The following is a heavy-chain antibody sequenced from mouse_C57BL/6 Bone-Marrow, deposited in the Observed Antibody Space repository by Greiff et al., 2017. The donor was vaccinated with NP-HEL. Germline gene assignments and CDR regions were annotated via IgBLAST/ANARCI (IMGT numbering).Heavy chain of an antibody. CDR2: IRNKANGYTT. CDR1: GFTFTDYY. CDR3: ARYKSYDRYFDV. Sequence: EVQRVESGGGLVQPGGSLSLSCAASGFTFTDYYMSWVRQPPGKALEWLGFIRNKANGYTTEYSASVKGRFTISRANSQSILYLQMNALRAEDSATYYCARYKSYDRYFDVWGTGTTVTVSS. J-gene: IGHJ1*03. V-gene: IGHV7-3*01. D-gene: IGHD1-1*01.